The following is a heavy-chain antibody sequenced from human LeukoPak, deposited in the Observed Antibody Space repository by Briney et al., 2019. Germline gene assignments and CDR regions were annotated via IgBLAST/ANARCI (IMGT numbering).Heavy chain of an antibody. V-gene: IGHV4-59*12. CDR1: GGSISSYY. CDR3: ARGVHVLRFLEWLGSWFDP. CDR2: IYYSGST. Sequence: SETLSLTCTVSGGSISSYYWSWIRQPPGKGLEWIGYIYYSGSTNYNPSLKSRVTISVDTSKNQFSLKLSSVTAADTAVYYCARGVHVLRFLEWLGSWFDPWGQGTLVTVSS. D-gene: IGHD3-3*01. J-gene: IGHJ5*02.